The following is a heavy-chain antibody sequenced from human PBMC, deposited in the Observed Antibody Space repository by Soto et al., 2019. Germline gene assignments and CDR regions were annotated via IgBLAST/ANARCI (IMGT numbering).Heavy chain of an antibody. J-gene: IGHJ4*02. V-gene: IGHV1-69*19. CDR2: IIPIFGTA. CDR3: AGGGDIVGATWVDY. D-gene: IGHD1-26*01. CDR1: VGTFSSYA. Sequence: QVQLVQSGAEVKKPGSSVKVSCKASVGTFSSYAIIWVRQAPGQGLEWMGGIIPIFGTADYAQKFQGRVTITADESTSTAYMELRSLRSEDTAVYYCAGGGDIVGATWVDYWGQGTLVTVSS.